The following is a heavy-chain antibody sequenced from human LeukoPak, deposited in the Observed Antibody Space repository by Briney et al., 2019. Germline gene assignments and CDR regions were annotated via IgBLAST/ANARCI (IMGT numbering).Heavy chain of an antibody. Sequence: SGPTLVNPTQTLTLTCTFSGFSLSTRQVGVGWIRQPPGKALEWLALTYWGDDKRFSPSLKSRLTITKDASKNQVVLTMANLDPVDTSTYYCAHKPAQKNYFDPWGHGTLVTVSS. CDR3: AHKPAQKNYFDP. CDR2: TYWGDDK. D-gene: IGHD1-7*01. V-gene: IGHV2-5*02. CDR1: GFSLSTRQVG. J-gene: IGHJ5*02.